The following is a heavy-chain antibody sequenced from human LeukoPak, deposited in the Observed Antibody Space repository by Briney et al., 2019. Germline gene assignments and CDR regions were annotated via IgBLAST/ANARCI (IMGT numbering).Heavy chain of an antibody. V-gene: IGHV3-23*01. D-gene: IGHD3-3*01. Sequence: GGSLRLSCAASGFTFSSYAMSWVRQAPGKGLEGVSAISGSGGSTYYADSVKGRFTISRDNSKNTLYLQMNSLRAEDTAVYYCAKDQVFGVVKVVGAFDIWGQGTMVTVSS. CDR2: ISGSGGST. J-gene: IGHJ3*02. CDR3: AKDQVFGVVKVVGAFDI. CDR1: GFTFSSYA.